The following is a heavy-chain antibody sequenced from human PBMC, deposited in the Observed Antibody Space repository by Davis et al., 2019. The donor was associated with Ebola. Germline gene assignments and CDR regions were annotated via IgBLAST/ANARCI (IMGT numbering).Heavy chain of an antibody. CDR2: INHSGGT. CDR3: ARDGVVPAANYGMDV. CDR1: GGSFIGYY. Sequence: GSLRLSCAVYGGSFIGYYWSWIRQPPGKGLEWIGEINHSGGTNYNPSLKSRVTISVDKAKNQFSLNLSSVAAADTALYYCARDGVVPAANYGMDVWGQGTTVTVSS. D-gene: IGHD2-2*01. V-gene: IGHV4-34*01. J-gene: IGHJ6*02.